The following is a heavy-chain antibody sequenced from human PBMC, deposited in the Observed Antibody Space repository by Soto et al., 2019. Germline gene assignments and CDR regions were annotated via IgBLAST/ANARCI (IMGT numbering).Heavy chain of an antibody. Sequence: EVQLLESGGGLVQPGGSLRLSCAASGFTFSSYAMSWVRQAPGKGLEWVSAISGSGGSTYYADSVKGRFTISRDNSKNTLYLQMNSLRAADTAVYYCAKDPVESYYDSSGYYYRAYYGMDVWGQGTTVTVSS. CDR3: AKDPVESYYDSSGYYYRAYYGMDV. CDR1: GFTFSSYA. D-gene: IGHD3-22*01. CDR2: ISGSGGST. J-gene: IGHJ6*02. V-gene: IGHV3-23*01.